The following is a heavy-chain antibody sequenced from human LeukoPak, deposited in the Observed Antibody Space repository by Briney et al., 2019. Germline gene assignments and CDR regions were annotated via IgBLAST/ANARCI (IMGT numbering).Heavy chain of an antibody. J-gene: IGHJ4*02. CDR1: GGSISSYY. Sequence: SETLSLTCTVSGGSISSYYWSWIRQPPGKGLEWIGYIYYSGSTNYNPSLKSRVTISVDTSQNQFSLKLSSVTAADTAVYYCASSPRYCSGGSCPYDFDNWGQGTLVTVSS. CDR2: IYYSGST. V-gene: IGHV4-59*08. CDR3: ASSPRYCSGGSCPYDFDN. D-gene: IGHD2-15*01.